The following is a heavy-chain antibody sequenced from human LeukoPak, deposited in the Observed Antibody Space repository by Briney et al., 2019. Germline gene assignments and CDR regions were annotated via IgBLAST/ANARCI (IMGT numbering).Heavy chain of an antibody. CDR2: ISASGGNT. J-gene: IGHJ5*01. CDR1: GFTFSSYS. Sequence: GGSLRLSCAASGFTFSSYSMNWVRQAPGKGLEWVSTISASGGNTYYADSVKGRFTTSRDNPKNTLLLQMNSLRAEDTAVYYCAKPGYITSGWFDYWGQGALVTVST. CDR3: AKPGYITSGWFDY. D-gene: IGHD1-14*01. V-gene: IGHV3-23*01.